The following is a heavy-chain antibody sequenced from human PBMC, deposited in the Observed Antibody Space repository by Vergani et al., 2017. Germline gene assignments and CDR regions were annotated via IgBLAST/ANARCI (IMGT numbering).Heavy chain of an antibody. V-gene: IGHV3-33*01. CDR2: TWYEGNNN. Sequence: VQLVESGGGVVQPGRSLRLTFTPSSFKLGDFGMHWVLQAPGRGLEWVSMTWYEGNNNYYADSVKGRFTISKDISKNTLYLQMNRLRGDDTAVYYCARETRDNPSSLDYWGQGTLVTVSS. D-gene: IGHD5-24*01. CDR3: ARETRDNPSSLDY. CDR1: SFKLGDFG. J-gene: IGHJ4*02.